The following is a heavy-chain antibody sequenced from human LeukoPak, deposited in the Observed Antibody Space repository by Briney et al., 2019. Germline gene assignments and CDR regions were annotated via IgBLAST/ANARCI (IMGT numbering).Heavy chain of an antibody. D-gene: IGHD4-23*01. V-gene: IGHV4-34*01. Sequence: SETLSLTCAVYGGSFSGYYWSWIRQPPGKGLEWIGEINHSGSTNYNPSLKSRVTISVDTSKNQFSLKLSSVTAADTAVYYCARRTTTVVTDFDYWGQGTLVTVSS. CDR2: INHSGST. CDR3: ARRTTTVVTDFDY. CDR1: GGSFSGYY. J-gene: IGHJ4*02.